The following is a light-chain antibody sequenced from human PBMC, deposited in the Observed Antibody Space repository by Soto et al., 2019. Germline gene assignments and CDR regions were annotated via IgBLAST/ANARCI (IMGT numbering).Light chain of an antibody. J-gene: IGKJ4*01. CDR3: QQYNNWPPLT. Sequence: EVVMTQSPATLSVSPGERATLSFRASQSISSNLAWYQQKPGQAPRLLIYGASTRATGIPARFSGSGSGTEFTLTISSLQSEDSAVYYCQQYNNWPPLTFGGGTKVEI. V-gene: IGKV3-15*01. CDR2: GAS. CDR1: QSISSN.